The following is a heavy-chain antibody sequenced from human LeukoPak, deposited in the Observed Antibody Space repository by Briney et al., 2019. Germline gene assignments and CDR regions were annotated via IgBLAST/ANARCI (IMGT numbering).Heavy chain of an antibody. J-gene: IGHJ4*02. Sequence: GGSLRLSCAVPGFTFSSYAMCWVRQVPGKGLEWISAISGSGGGTYYADSVKGRFTISRDNSKNTLYLQMNSLRAEDTALYYCAKPVYYGSGSRDYWGQGTLVTVSS. CDR1: GFTFSSYA. D-gene: IGHD3-10*01. CDR3: AKPVYYGSGSRDY. CDR2: ISGSGGGT. V-gene: IGHV3-23*01.